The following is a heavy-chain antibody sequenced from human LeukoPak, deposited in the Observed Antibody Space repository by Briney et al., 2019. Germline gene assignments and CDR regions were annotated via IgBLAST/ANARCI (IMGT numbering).Heavy chain of an antibody. Sequence: GGSLRLSCAASGFTVGSNTMSWVRQAPGKGLEWVSRINSDGSSTSYADSVKGRFTISRDNAKNTLYLQMNSLRAEDTAVYYCARDRSGSYYSWFDYWRQGTLVTVSS. J-gene: IGHJ4*02. D-gene: IGHD1-26*01. V-gene: IGHV3-74*01. CDR2: INSDGSST. CDR3: ARDRSGSYYSWFDY. CDR1: GFTVGSNT.